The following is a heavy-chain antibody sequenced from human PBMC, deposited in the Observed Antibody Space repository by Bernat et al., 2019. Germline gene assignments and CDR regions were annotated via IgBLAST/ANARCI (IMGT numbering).Heavy chain of an antibody. CDR3: ARGVLLWFGVVDY. V-gene: IGHV1-46*01. Sequence: QVQLVQSGAEVKKPGASVRVSCKASGYTFTTYFMHWVRQAPGKGLEWMGIINPSDRSTSYAQKFQGRVTMTRDTSTTTVYMELSSLTSEDTAVYYCARGVLLWFGVVDYWGQGTLVSVSS. CDR1: GYTFTTYF. J-gene: IGHJ4*02. D-gene: IGHD3-10*01. CDR2: INPSDRST.